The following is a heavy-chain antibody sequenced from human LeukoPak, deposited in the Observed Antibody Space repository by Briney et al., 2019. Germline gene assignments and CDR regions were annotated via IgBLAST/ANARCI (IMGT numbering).Heavy chain of an antibody. CDR3: AREILGQQPAYGERDY. J-gene: IGHJ4*02. D-gene: IGHD6-13*01. V-gene: IGHV1-2*06. Sequence: GASVKVSCKASGYTFTGYYMHWVRQAPGQGLEWMGRINPNSGGTNYAQKFQGRVTMTRDTSISTAYMELSRLRSDDTAVYYCAREILGQQPAYGERDYWGQGTLVTVSS. CDR2: INPNSGGT. CDR1: GYTFTGYY.